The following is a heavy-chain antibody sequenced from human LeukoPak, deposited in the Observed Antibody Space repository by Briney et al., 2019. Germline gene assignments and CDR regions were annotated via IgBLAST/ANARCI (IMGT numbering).Heavy chain of an antibody. V-gene: IGHV7-4-1*02. CDR3: ARSFGSGEFDP. D-gene: IGHD3-10*01. Sequence: ASVKVSCKTSGYPSTTYAMNWVRQAPGQGLEWMGWINTDTGTPTYARGLTGRFVFSLDTSLSTTYLQISSLKAEDTAVYYCARSFGSGEFDPWGQGTLVTVSS. CDR1: GYPSTTYA. CDR2: INTDTGTP. J-gene: IGHJ5*02.